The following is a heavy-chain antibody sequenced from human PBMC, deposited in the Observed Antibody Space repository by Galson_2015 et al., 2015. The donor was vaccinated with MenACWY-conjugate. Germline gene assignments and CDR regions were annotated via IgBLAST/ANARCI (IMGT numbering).Heavy chain of an antibody. V-gene: IGHV1-18*01. Sequence: SVKVSCKASGYTFTSYGISWVRQAPGQGLEWMGWISTYNGDTNYAQRLQGRVTMTTDTSTSTAYLEMRSLRSDDTAVYYCARLRCCTGGNCHPTFDLWGQGTLVIVSS. CDR1: GYTFTSYG. D-gene: IGHD2-15*01. CDR3: ARLRCCTGGNCHPTFDL. J-gene: IGHJ4*02. CDR2: ISTYNGDT.